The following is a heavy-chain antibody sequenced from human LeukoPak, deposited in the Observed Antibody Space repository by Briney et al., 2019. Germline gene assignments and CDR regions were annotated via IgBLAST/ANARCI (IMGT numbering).Heavy chain of an antibody. V-gene: IGHV3-21*01. CDR3: ARARGRGTEDNYYYYYGMDV. CDR1: GLTFSSYS. J-gene: IGHJ6*02. Sequence: GGSLRLSCAASGLTFSSYSMNWVRQAPGKGLEWVSSISSSSSYIYYADSVKGRFTISRDNAKNSLYLQMNSLRAEDTAVYYCARARGRGTEDNYYYYYGMDVWGQGTTVTVSS. CDR2: ISSSSSYI. D-gene: IGHD2-15*01.